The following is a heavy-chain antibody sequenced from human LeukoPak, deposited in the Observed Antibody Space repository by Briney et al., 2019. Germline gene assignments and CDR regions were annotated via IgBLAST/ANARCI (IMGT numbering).Heavy chain of an antibody. D-gene: IGHD3-10*01. V-gene: IGHV1-46*01. Sequence: ASMKVSCKASGYTFTSVYMHWVRQAPGQGLEWMGIINPSGGSTSYAQKFQGRITMTRDTSTSTVYMDVSSLRSEDTAVYYCARDRITVVRNPLDYWGQGTLVTVSS. CDR2: INPSGGST. CDR1: GYTFTSVY. CDR3: ARDRITVVRNPLDY. J-gene: IGHJ4*02.